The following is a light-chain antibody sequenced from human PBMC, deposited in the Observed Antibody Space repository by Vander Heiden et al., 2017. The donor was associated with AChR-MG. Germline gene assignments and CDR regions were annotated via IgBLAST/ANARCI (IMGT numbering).Light chain of an antibody. V-gene: IGLV3-1*01. CDR3: QAWDSSTVV. CDR1: NLGAKY. J-gene: IGLJ2*01. Sequence: SYELTQPPSVSVSPGQTASITCSGDNLGAKYACWYQQKPGQALLLVIYQDSKRAAGTPGRFSGSNSGNTATLTISGTEAMDEDDYYCQAWDSSTVVFGGGTKLTVL. CDR2: QDS.